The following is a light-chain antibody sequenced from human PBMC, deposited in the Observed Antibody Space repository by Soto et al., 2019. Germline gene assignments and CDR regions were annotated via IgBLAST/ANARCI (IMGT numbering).Light chain of an antibody. V-gene: IGLV2-14*01. CDR1: SSDVGGYNY. Sequence: QSVLTQPASVSGSPGQSITFSCTGTSSDVGGYNYVSWYQQHPGKAPKLMIYEVSNRPSGVSNRFSGSKSGNTASLTISGLQAEDEADYHCSSYTSSSTYVFGTGTKVTVL. CDR2: EVS. CDR3: SSYTSSSTYV. J-gene: IGLJ1*01.